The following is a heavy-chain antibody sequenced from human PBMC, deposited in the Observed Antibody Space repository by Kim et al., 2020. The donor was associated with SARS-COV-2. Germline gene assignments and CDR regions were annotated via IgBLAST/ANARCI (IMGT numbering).Heavy chain of an antibody. V-gene: IGHV3-53*01. CDR3: ASQTPLRRDYGLDV. J-gene: IGHJ6*02. Sequence: YADSVKGRLTMSRDNSKNTLYLQMNSLRADDTAVYYCASQTPLRRDYGLDVWGQGTTVTVSS. D-gene: IGHD2-15*01.